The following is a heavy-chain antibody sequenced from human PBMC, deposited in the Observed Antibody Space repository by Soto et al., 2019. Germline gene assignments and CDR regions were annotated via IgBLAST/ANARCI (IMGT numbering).Heavy chain of an antibody. CDR1: GYSFTSYW. J-gene: IGHJ5*02. V-gene: IGHV5-51*01. CDR3: ARQDGTFGGVIKPNWFDP. CDR2: IYPGDSDT. D-gene: IGHD3-16*02. Sequence: PGESLKISCKGSGYSFTSYWIGWVRHMPGKGLEWMGIIYPGDSDTRYSPSFQGQVTISADKSISTAYLQWSSLKASDTAMYYCARQDGTFGGVIKPNWFDPWGQGTLVTVSS.